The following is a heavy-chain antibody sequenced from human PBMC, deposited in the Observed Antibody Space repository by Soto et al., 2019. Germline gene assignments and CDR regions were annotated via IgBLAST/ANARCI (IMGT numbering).Heavy chain of an antibody. CDR3: ALALYYYYGMHV. J-gene: IGHJ6*02. CDR2: INAGNGNT. CDR1: GYTFTSYA. V-gene: IGHV1-3*01. D-gene: IGHD5-12*01. Sequence: ASVKVSCKASGYTFTSYAMHWVRQAPGQRLEWMGWINAGNGNTKYSQKFQGRVTITRDTSASTAYMELSSLRSEDTAVYYCALALYYYYGMHVWGQGTTVTVSS.